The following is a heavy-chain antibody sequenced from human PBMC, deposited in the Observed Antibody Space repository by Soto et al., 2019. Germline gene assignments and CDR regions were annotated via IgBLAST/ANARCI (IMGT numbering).Heavy chain of an antibody. V-gene: IGHV3-48*02. CDR3: ARGSSGESFLFQH. CDR2: ISSSSSTI. CDR1: GFTFSSYS. D-gene: IGHD6-19*01. Sequence: GGSLRLSCAASGFTFSSYSMNWVHQAPGKGLEWVSYISSSSSTIYYADSVKGRFTISRDNAKNSLYLQMNSLRDEDTAVYYCARGSSGESFLFQHWGQGTLVTVSS. J-gene: IGHJ1*01.